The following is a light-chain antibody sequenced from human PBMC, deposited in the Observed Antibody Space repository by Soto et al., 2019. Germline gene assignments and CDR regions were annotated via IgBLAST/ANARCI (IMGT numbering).Light chain of an antibody. CDR1: QSVRSY. J-gene: IGKJ4*01. V-gene: IGKV3-11*01. CDR3: QQRDAWPLT. Sequence: EIVLTQSPATLSLSPGERATLSCRASQSVRSYLVWYQQKPGQAPRLLIYDASNRATGIPARFSGRGSGTDFTLTISSLEPEDSAVYYGQQRDAWPLTFGGGTKVEI. CDR2: DAS.